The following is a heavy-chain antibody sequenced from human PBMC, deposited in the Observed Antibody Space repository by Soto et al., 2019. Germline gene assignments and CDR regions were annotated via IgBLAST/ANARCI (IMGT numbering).Heavy chain of an antibody. V-gene: IGHV4-34*01. CDR2: INHSGST. J-gene: IGHJ2*01. Sequence: PSETLSLTCAVYGGSFRGYYWTWIRQPPGTGLEWIGEINHSGSTNYNPSLKSRVTKSVDTSKNQFSLKLSSVTAADTAGYYCARFNWHFALWGRGTLVTVSS. CDR3: ARFNWHFAL. CDR1: GGSFRGYY.